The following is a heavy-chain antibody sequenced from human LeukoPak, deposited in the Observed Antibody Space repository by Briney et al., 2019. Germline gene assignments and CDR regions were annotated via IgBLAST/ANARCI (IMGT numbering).Heavy chain of an antibody. V-gene: IGHV3-66*01. CDR1: GFTVSSNY. Sequence: GGSLRLSCAASGFTVSSNYMSWVRQAPGKGLEWVSVIYSDGSTYYADSVKGRFTISRGNSKNTLYLQMNSLGAEDTAIYYCARDLGVPWLYGMDVWGQGTTVTVSS. CDR3: ARDLGVPWLYGMDV. J-gene: IGHJ6*02. CDR2: IYSDGST. D-gene: IGHD4/OR15-4a*01.